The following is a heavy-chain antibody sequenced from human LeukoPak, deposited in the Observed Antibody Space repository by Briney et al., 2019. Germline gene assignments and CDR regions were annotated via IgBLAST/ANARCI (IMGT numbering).Heavy chain of an antibody. CDR1: GFTVSDTT. J-gene: IGHJ4*02. CDR3: MRDVYSGVYF. V-gene: IGHV3-66*01. D-gene: IGHD1-26*01. Sequence: GGSLRLSCVASGFTVSDTTMIWVRLAPGKGLEYVSTLHPTGGQFFADSVKGRFTMSSDSSKNTIDLQMDRLTADDTAIYYCMRDVYSGVYFGGQGTLVTVS. CDR2: LHPTGGQ.